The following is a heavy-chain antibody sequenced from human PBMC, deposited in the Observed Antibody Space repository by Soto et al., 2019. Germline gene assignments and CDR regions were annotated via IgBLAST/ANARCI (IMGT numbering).Heavy chain of an antibody. D-gene: IGHD5-12*01. CDR3: ARIPSGYGSNAFDI. J-gene: IGHJ3*02. CDR1: GFSLSTSGMC. CDR2: IDWDDDK. V-gene: IGHV2-70*01. Sequence: QSGPTLVNPTQTLTLTCTFSGFSLSTSGMCVSWIRQPPGKALEWLALIDWDDDKYYSTSLKTRLTISKDTSKNQVVLTMTNMDPVDTATYYCARIPSGYGSNAFDIWGQGTMVTVSS.